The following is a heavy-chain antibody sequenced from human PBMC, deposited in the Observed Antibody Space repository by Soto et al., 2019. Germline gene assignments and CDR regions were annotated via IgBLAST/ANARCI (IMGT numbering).Heavy chain of an antibody. CDR1: GYTFTGYY. CDR2: INPNSGGT. CDR3: ARALSGTIAVAGY. Sequence: QVQLVQSGAEVKKPGASVKVSCKASGYTFTGYYMHWVRQAPGQGLEWMGWINPNSGGTNYAQKFQGWVTMTRDTSMSTAYMELSRLRSDDTAVYYCARALSGTIAVAGYWGQGTLVTVSS. V-gene: IGHV1-2*04. D-gene: IGHD6-19*01. J-gene: IGHJ4*02.